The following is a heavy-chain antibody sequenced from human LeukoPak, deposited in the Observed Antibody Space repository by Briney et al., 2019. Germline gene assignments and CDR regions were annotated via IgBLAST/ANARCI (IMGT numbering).Heavy chain of an antibody. Sequence: GASVKVSCKASGYTFSSYGIGWVRQAPRQGLEWMGWISAYNGDTNYAQKLQGRVTMTTDTSTSTAYMELRSLRSDDTAVYYCARDRRQWLPSPRGWFDPGGQGTLVTVSS. CDR1: GYTFSSYG. CDR2: ISAYNGDT. D-gene: IGHD6-19*01. J-gene: IGHJ5*02. V-gene: IGHV1-18*01. CDR3: ARDRRQWLPSPRGWFDP.